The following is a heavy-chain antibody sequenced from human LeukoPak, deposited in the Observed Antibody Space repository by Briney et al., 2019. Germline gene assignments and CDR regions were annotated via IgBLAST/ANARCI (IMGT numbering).Heavy chain of an antibody. J-gene: IGHJ4*02. Sequence: PGGSLRLSCAASEFTFSSYAMSWVRQAPGKGLEWVSAISGSGGSTYYADSVKGRFTISRDNSKNTLYLQMNSLRAEDTAVYYCAKGPRVAVAGYYFDYWGQGTLVTVSS. CDR2: ISGSGGST. D-gene: IGHD6-19*01. V-gene: IGHV3-23*01. CDR3: AKGPRVAVAGYYFDY. CDR1: EFTFSSYA.